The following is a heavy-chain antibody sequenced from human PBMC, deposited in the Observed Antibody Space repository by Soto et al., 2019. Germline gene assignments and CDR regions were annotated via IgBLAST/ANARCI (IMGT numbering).Heavy chain of an antibody. D-gene: IGHD4-17*01. J-gene: IGHJ6*02. CDR1: GYTFTSYG. CDR2: ISAYNGNT. V-gene: IGHV1-18*01. CDR3: ARDPLPDYGESYSSYATDV. Sequence: ASVKVSCKASGYTFTSYGISWVRQAPGQGLEWMGWISAYNGNTNYAQKLQGRVTMTTDTSTSTAYMELRSLRSDDTAVYYCARDPLPDYGESYSSYATDVWGQGTTVTLSS.